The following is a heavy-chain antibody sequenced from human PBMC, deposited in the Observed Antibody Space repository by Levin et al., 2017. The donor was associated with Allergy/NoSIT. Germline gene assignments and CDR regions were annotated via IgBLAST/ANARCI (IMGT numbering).Heavy chain of an antibody. CDR1: FFSLLLSS. CDR2: IYYSGST. D-gene: IGHD2-2*01. Sequence: LSLPFPFSFFSLLLSSLSWIRQPPGKGLEWIGYIYYSGSTNYNPSLKSRVTISVDTSKNQFSLKLSSVTAADTAVYYCARDRYEGDYYYYGMDVWGQGTTVTVSS. J-gene: IGHJ6*02. CDR3: ARDRYEGDYYYYGMDV. V-gene: IGHV4-59*01.